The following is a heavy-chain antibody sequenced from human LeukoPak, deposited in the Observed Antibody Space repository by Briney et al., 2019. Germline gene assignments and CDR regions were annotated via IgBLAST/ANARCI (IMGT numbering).Heavy chain of an antibody. CDR3: ASSARFLEWSLSYYYYMDV. CDR1: GFTFNSYS. Sequence: GGSLRLSCAASGFTFNSYSMNWVRQAPGKGLEWVSYISSTSSTIYYTESVKGRFTISRDNAKNSLYLQMNSLRAEDTAVYYCASSARFLEWSLSYYYYMDVWGKGTTATVSS. J-gene: IGHJ6*03. CDR2: ISSTSSTI. D-gene: IGHD3-3*01. V-gene: IGHV3-48*01.